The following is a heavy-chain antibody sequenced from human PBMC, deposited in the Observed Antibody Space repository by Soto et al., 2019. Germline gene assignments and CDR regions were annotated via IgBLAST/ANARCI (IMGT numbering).Heavy chain of an antibody. CDR1: GYTFTSYA. J-gene: IGHJ3*02. Sequence: QVQLVQSGAEVKKPGASVKVSCKASGYTFTSYAMHWVRQAPGQRLEWMGWINAGNGNTKYSQKCQGRVTITRDTSASTAYMELSSLRSEDTAVYYCASLQWEPTWGAFDIWGQGTMVTVSS. CDR2: INAGNGNT. D-gene: IGHD1-26*01. V-gene: IGHV1-3*01. CDR3: ASLQWEPTWGAFDI.